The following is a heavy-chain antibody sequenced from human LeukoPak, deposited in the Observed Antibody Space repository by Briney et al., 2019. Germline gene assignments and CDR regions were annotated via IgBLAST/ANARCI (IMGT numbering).Heavy chain of an antibody. J-gene: IGHJ4*02. CDR1: GGTISSYY. V-gene: IGHV4-59*01. CDR2: IYYSGST. D-gene: IGHD2-2*01. Sequence: SETLSLTCTVSGGTISSYYWNWIRQPPGKGLEWIGYIYYSGSTNYNPSLKSRVTISVDTSKNQFSLKLSSVTAADTAVYYCARELFGSSPYYFDYWGQGTLVTVSS. CDR3: ARELFGSSPYYFDY.